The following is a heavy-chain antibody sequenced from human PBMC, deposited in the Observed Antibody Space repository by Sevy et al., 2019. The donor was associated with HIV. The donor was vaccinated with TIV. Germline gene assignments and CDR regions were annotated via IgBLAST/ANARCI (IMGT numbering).Heavy chain of an antibody. CDR3: ARYGHIAALGDFQH. J-gene: IGHJ1*01. Sequence: GGFLRLSCAASGFTFDDYGMSWVRQAPGKGLEWLSGINWNGGSTGYADSVKGRFTISRDNAKNSLYLQMNSLRAEDTALSYCARYGHIAALGDFQHWGQGTLVTVSS. CDR1: GFTFDDYG. D-gene: IGHD6-13*01. CDR2: INWNGGST. V-gene: IGHV3-20*04.